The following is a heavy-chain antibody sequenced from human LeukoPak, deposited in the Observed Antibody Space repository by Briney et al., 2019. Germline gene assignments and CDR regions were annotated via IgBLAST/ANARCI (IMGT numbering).Heavy chain of an antibody. Sequence: GASVKVSCKASGYTFTGYYMHRVRQAPGQGLEWMGRINPNRGGTNYAQKFQGRVTMTRDTSISTAYMELSRLRSDDTAVYYCASTGIAVAGTEGRLYDYWGQGTLVTVSS. V-gene: IGHV1-2*06. D-gene: IGHD6-19*01. J-gene: IGHJ4*02. CDR1: GYTFTGYY. CDR3: ASTGIAVAGTEGRLYDY. CDR2: INPNRGGT.